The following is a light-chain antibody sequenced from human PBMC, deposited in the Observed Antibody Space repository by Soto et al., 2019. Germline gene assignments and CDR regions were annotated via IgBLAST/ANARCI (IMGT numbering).Light chain of an antibody. CDR2: DVS. V-gene: IGLV2-14*01. Sequence: QSALTQPASVSGSPGQSITISCTGTSSDVGGYNYVSWYQQRPGKATKFMIYDVSNRPSGVSNRFSGSKSGNTASLTISLLQVEDEADYYCSSYTTSNTRQIVFGTGTKVTVL. CDR1: SSDVGGYNY. J-gene: IGLJ1*01. CDR3: SSYTTSNTRQIV.